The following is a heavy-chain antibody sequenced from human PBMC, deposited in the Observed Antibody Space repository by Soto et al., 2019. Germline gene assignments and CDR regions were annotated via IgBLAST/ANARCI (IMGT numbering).Heavy chain of an antibody. D-gene: IGHD6-19*01. CDR2: ISYDGITQ. V-gene: IGHV3-30-3*01. CDR3: ARGVGIRLRSYSSGWHDDFDY. J-gene: IGHJ4*02. CDR1: GFTFNTYA. Sequence: QVQLVDSGGGVVQPGRSLRLSCAASGFTFNTYATYWVRQAPGKGLDWVAVISYDGITQYYADSVKGRFTISRDNSKNTLYRQMTCLRPEDTAVYYCARGVGIRLRSYSSGWHDDFDYWGQGTLVTVSS.